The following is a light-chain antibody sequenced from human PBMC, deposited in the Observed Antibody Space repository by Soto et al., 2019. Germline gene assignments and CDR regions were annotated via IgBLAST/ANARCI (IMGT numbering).Light chain of an antibody. V-gene: IGKV3-20*01. Sequence: EIVLTQSPGTLSLSPGERATLSCRAIESVSSSYLGWYQQKPGQAPRLLISGASSRATGIPDRFSGSGSGTDFTLTISRLEPEDFALYYCQHYVERSPITFGQGTRLENK. CDR3: QHYVERSPIT. J-gene: IGKJ5*01. CDR1: ESVSSSY. CDR2: GAS.